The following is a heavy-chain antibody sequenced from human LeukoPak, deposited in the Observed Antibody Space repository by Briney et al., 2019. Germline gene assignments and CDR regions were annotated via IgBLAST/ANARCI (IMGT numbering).Heavy chain of an antibody. Sequence: GGALRLSCAASGFTVSTNCMTWVRQAPGKGLEWVSTIYSGGTTYYADSVMGRFTISRHNSRNTLYLQMNSLRAEDTAVYYCARVDTVMAYYFDLWGQGTLVTVSS. CDR3: ARVDTVMAYYFDL. D-gene: IGHD5-18*01. J-gene: IGHJ4*02. CDR1: GFTVSTNC. V-gene: IGHV3-53*04. CDR2: IYSGGTT.